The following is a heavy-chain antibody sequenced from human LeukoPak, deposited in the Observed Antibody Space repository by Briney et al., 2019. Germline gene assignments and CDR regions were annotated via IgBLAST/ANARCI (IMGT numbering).Heavy chain of an antibody. CDR1: GYTFTSYG. CDR3: ARDQDSLVRGVIGY. D-gene: IGHD3-10*01. V-gene: IGHV1-18*01. CDR2: IGPYNGNT. Sequence: ASVKVSCKASGYTFTSYGISWVRQAPGQGLEWMGWIGPYNGNTNYAQNLQGRVTMSTDTSTSTAYMELGSLGSDDTAVYYCARDQDSLVRGVIGYWGQGTLVTVSS. J-gene: IGHJ4*02.